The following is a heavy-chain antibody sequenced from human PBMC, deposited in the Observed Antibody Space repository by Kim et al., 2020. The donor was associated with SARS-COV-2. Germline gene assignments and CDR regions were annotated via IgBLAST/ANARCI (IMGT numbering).Heavy chain of an antibody. D-gene: IGHD5-12*01. V-gene: IGHV1-46*01. CDR3: TRDSFDSGSFDY. J-gene: IGHJ4*02. Sequence: SYSQQFHNRITKTRDTSTSTLYMELSSLGSEDTAMYYCTRDSFDSGSFDYWGQGTLVTVTS.